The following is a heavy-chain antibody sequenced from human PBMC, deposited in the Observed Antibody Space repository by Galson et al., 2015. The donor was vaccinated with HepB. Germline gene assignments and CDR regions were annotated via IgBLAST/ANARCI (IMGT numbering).Heavy chain of an antibody. CDR3: ARAAGSYLVGGWFDP. CDR1: GFTFSDYA. CDR2: TSYDGTHK. Sequence: SLRLSCAASGFTFSDYAMHWVRQAPGKGLEWLALTSYDGTHKYYADSVKGRFTISRDNSKNTLYLQMNSLRVDDTAVYYCARAAGSYLVGGWFDPWGQGTLVTVSS. J-gene: IGHJ5*02. V-gene: IGHV3-30-3*01. D-gene: IGHD1-26*01.